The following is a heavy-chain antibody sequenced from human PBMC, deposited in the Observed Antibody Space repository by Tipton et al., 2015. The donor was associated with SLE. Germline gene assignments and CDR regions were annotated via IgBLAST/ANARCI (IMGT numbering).Heavy chain of an antibody. V-gene: IGHV4-39*07. J-gene: IGHJ3*02. CDR1: GDSLDSSESY. CDR2: FYHSGST. CDR3: ARTLGAIAHTVYDAFDI. D-gene: IGHD1-26*01. Sequence: TLSLTCAVSGDSLDSSESYWAWIRQPPGKGLEWTGSFYHSGSTYYNPSLKSRVTISVDTSKNQFSLKLTSVTAADTAVYYCARTLGAIAHTVYDAFDIWGQGKMVTVSS.